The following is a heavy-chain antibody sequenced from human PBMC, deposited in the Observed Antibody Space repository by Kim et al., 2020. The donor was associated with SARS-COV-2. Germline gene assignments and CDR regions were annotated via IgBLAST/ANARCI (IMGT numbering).Heavy chain of an antibody. CDR3: ARELPYHYFDY. Sequence: GGSLRLSCAASGFSFSTYSMDWVRQAPGKGPEWVSYISSTGTIQYADSVKDRFTISRDNAKNSLYLQMNSLRDEDTAVYYCARELPYHYFDYLGQGALVT. CDR1: GFSFSTYS. V-gene: IGHV3-48*02. CDR2: ISSTGTI. D-gene: IGHD2-2*02. J-gene: IGHJ4*02.